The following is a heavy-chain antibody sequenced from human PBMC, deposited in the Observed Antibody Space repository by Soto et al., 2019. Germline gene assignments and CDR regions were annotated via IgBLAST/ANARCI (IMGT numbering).Heavy chain of an antibody. CDR3: VRDRGQPDAFDI. J-gene: IGHJ3*02. CDR2: MNRDGTNI. V-gene: IGHV3-74*01. D-gene: IGHD1-1*01. Sequence: EVQLVESGGGLVQPGGSLRLSCAASEFTFNVYWVHWVREAPGKGLVWVAHMNRDGTNINYADSVKGRFTISRDHAKNALYLQMNSLRVEDTAVYYCVRDRGQPDAFDIWGQGTVVTVSA. CDR1: EFTFNVYW.